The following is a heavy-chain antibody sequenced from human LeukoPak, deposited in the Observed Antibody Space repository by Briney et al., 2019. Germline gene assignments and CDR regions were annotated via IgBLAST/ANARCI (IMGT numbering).Heavy chain of an antibody. V-gene: IGHV3-48*04. J-gene: IGHJ6*03. Sequence: GGSLRLSCAASGFTFSSYSMNWVRQAPGKGLEWVSYISSSSSTIYYADSVKGRFTISRDNAKNSPYLQMNSLRAEDTAVYYCAREYSGSYDEYYYYYYMDVWGKGTTVTVSS. CDR2: ISSSSSTI. CDR3: AREYSGSYDEYYYYYYMDV. CDR1: GFTFSSYS. D-gene: IGHD1-26*01.